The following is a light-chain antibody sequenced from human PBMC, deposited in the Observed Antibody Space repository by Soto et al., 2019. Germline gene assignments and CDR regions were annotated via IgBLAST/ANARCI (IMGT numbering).Light chain of an antibody. CDR1: QSVTTF. CDR2: DVS. V-gene: IGKV3-11*01. CDR3: QQRINWPLT. Sequence: EIVLTQSPVTLSLSPGERATLSCRASQSVTTFLAWYQQKPGQAPRLLIYDVSNRATGIPARFSGSGSGTDFTLTISSLEPEDFAVYYCQQRINWPLTFCGGTKVEIK. J-gene: IGKJ4*01.